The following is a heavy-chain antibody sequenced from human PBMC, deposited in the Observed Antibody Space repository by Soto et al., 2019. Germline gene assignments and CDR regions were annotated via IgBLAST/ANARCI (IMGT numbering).Heavy chain of an antibody. CDR1: GGSLRNYY. Sequence: QVQLQESGPRLVKPSETLSLTCTVSGGSLRNYYCSWFRQPPGKGLEWVAYINYRWGTSSNPSLLSRVTMSVSTSMDQCSLMLNSVPAADSAVYYCARQGFGDLHGLVDVWGQGTTVTVSS. V-gene: IGHV4-59*08. CDR2: INYRWGT. CDR3: ARQGFGDLHGLVDV. D-gene: IGHD3-10*01. J-gene: IGHJ6*02.